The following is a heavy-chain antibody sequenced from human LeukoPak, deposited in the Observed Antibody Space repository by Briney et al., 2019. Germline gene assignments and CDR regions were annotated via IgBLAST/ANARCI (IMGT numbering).Heavy chain of an antibody. CDR3: ARHCSGGSCQDY. J-gene: IGHJ4*02. CDR1: GFTFSSYS. D-gene: IGHD2-15*01. CDR2: ISSSSSYI. Sequence: PGGSLRLSCAASGFTFSSYSMNWVRQAPGKGLEWVSSISSSSSYIYYADSVKGRFTISRDNAKNSLYLQMNSLRAEDTAVYYCARHCSGGSCQDYWGQGTLVTVSS. V-gene: IGHV3-21*01.